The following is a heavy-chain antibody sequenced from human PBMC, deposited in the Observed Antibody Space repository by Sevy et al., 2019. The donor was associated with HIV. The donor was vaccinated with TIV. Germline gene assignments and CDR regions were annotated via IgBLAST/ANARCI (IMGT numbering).Heavy chain of an antibody. CDR3: ANKGGSRPNDAFDT. CDR1: GFAPSTYG. D-gene: IGHD3-10*01. Sequence: GGSLRLSCAASGFAPSTYGMHWVRQAPGKGLEWVAVIGYDGSNKYYADSVKGRFSISRDNAKNSLYLQMNSLRAEDTAVYYCANKGGSRPNDAFDTWGQGTMVTVSS. J-gene: IGHJ3*02. V-gene: IGHV3-33*03. CDR2: IGYDGSNK.